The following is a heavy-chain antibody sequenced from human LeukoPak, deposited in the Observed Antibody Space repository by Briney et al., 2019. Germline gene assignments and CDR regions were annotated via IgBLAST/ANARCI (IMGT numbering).Heavy chain of an antibody. Sequence: MSSETLSLTCGVYGGSLSGYYWNWIRQPPGMGLEWIGEINHRGGTGYNPSLKSRVTMSVDTSKNVFSLKLTSVTAADTAVYYCARAYYYDSSAAIDYWGQGILVTVSS. J-gene: IGHJ4*02. D-gene: IGHD3-22*01. CDR2: INHRGGT. CDR1: GGSLSGYY. V-gene: IGHV4-34*01. CDR3: ARAYYYDSSAAIDY.